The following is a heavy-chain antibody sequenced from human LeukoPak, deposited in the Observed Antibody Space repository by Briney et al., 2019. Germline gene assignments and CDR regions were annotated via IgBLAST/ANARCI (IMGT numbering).Heavy chain of an antibody. D-gene: IGHD6-19*01. J-gene: IGHJ4*02. V-gene: IGHV4-59*01. CDR2: VYYSGST. Sequence: SETLSLTCAVYGGSFSGYYWSWIRQPPGRGLEWIGYVYYSGSTNYNPSFKSRITISVDTSRNQFSLQLSSVTAADTAVYYCARGYSSGWYDYWGQGTLVTVSS. CDR1: GGSFSGYY. CDR3: ARGYSSGWYDY.